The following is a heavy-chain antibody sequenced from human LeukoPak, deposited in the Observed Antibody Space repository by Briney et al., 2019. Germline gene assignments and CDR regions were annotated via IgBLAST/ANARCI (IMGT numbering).Heavy chain of an antibody. V-gene: IGHV3-30*04. CDR2: ISYDGSSK. Sequence: GGSLRLSCAASGFTFSSYAMHWVRQAPGKGLEWVAVISYDGSSKYYADSVKGRFTISRDNSKNTLYLQMNSLKTEDTAVYYCTRQGGTPWGQGTLVTVSS. J-gene: IGHJ5*02. CDR3: TRQGGTP. CDR1: GFTFSSYA. D-gene: IGHD1-7*01.